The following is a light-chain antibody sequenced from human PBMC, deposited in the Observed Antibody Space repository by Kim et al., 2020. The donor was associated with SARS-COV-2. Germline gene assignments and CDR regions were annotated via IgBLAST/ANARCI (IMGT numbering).Light chain of an antibody. V-gene: IGKV1-5*03. Sequence: IQMTQSPSSVSAFVGDRVTITCRASQSISSWLAWYQQKPGKAPKLLIYKASSLESGVPSRFSGSGSGTEFTLTISSLQPDDFATYYCQQYNSYPWTFGQGTKVDIK. CDR2: KAS. CDR1: QSISSW. CDR3: QQYNSYPWT. J-gene: IGKJ1*01.